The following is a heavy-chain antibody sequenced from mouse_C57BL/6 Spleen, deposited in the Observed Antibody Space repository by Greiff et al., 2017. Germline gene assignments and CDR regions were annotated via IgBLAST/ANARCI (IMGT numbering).Heavy chain of an antibody. Sequence: VQLQESGAELMKPGASVKISCKATGYTFTGYWIAWVKQRPGHGLEWIGEILPGSGSTNYNAKFKGKATFTADTSSNTASMQLSSLTTEDSAIYYCGGSRGATFSLFAYWGQGTLVTVSA. CDR1: GYTFTGYW. D-gene: IGHD6-1*01. CDR2: ILPGSGST. V-gene: IGHV1-9*01. J-gene: IGHJ3*01. CDR3: GGSRGATFSLFAY.